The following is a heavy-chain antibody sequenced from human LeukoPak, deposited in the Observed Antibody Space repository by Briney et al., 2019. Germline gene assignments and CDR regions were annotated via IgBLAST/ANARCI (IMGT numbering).Heavy chain of an antibody. CDR2: INTDTEKP. V-gene: IGHV7-4-1*02. Sequence: ASVKVSCKASGYTFTDYAVNWVRQAPGQGLEWMGWINTDTEKPTYAQGFTGRFVFSLDTSVNTAYLQISSLKAEDTAVYYCASFLIRDETGLGYWGQGTLVTVSS. D-gene: IGHD3-10*01. CDR3: ASFLIRDETGLGY. CDR1: GYTFTDYA. J-gene: IGHJ4*02.